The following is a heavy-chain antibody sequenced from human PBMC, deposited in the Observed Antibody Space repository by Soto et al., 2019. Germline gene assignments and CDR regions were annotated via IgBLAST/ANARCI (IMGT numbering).Heavy chain of an antibody. CDR1: GGSISSGGYY. D-gene: IGHD3-10*01. V-gene: IGHV4-31*03. CDR3: ARVFGFGGMDV. CDR2: IYYSGST. Sequence: QVQLQESGPGLVKPSQTLSLTCTVSGGSISSGGYYWSWIRQHPGKGLEWIGYIYYSGSTYYNPSLQGRITISVDTSKNQFSLKLSSVTAADTAVYYCARVFGFGGMDVWGQGTTVTVSS. J-gene: IGHJ6*02.